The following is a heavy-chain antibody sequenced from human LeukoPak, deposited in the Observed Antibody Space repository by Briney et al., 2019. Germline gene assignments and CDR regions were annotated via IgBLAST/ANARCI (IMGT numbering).Heavy chain of an antibody. V-gene: IGHV3-21*01. CDR1: GFTFSSYS. Sequence: GGSLRLSCAASGFTFSSYSMNWVRQAPGKGLEWVSSISSSSSYIYYADSVKGRFTISRDNAKNSLYLQMNSLRAEDTAVYYCARDRVLLFHAFDIWGQGTMVTVPS. D-gene: IGHD3-10*01. J-gene: IGHJ3*02. CDR2: ISSSSSYI. CDR3: ARDRVLLFHAFDI.